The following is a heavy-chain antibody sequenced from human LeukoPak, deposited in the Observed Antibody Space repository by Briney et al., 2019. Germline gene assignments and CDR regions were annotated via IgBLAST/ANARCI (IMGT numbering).Heavy chain of an antibody. CDR3: ARWHYDILTGYHYYYNGMDV. V-gene: IGHV5-51*01. J-gene: IGHJ6*02. CDR1: GYRFTSYW. CDR2: IYPGDSDT. Sequence: GESLKISCKGSGYRFTSYWIGWVRQMPGKGLEWMGIIYPGDSDTRYSPSFQGQVTISADKSISTAYLQWSSLKASDTAIYYCARWHYDILTGYHYYYNGMDVWGQGTTVTVSS. D-gene: IGHD3-9*01.